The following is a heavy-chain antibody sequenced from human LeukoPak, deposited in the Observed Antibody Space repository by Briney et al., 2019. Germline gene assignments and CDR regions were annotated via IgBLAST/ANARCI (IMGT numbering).Heavy chain of an antibody. CDR2: INTGNGNT. V-gene: IGHV1-3*04. Sequence: GASVKVSCKTSGYTFTNYGMHWVRQAPRQSPEWMGWINTGNGNTKSSQKFQDRVTLTRDTSASTAYMELNSLSSEDTAVYYCARVPLSAPSGHYYPHWGQGTLVTVSS. CDR1: GYTFTNYG. CDR3: ARVPLSAPSGHYYPH. D-gene: IGHD3-22*01. J-gene: IGHJ1*01.